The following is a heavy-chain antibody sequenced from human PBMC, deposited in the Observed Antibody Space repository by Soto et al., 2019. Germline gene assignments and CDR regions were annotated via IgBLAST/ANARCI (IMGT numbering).Heavy chain of an antibody. Sequence: ASVKVSCKASGYTFTSYGISWVRQAPGQGLEWMGWISAYNGNTNYAQKLQGRVTMTTDTSTSTAYMELRSLRSDDTAVYYCAINLCSTSCYSYYGMDVWGQGTTVTVSS. V-gene: IGHV1-18*01. CDR3: AINLCSTSCYSYYGMDV. CDR2: ISAYNGNT. D-gene: IGHD2-2*02. J-gene: IGHJ6*01. CDR1: GYTFTSYG.